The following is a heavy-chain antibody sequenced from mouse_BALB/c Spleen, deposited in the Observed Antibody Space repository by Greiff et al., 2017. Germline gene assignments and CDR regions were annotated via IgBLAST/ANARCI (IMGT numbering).Heavy chain of an antibody. CDR3: TRGGDYDENYAMDY. Sequence: EVQRVESGGGLVKPGGSLKLSCAASGFTFSSYTMSWVRQTPEKRLEWVATISSGGSYTYYPDSVKGRFTISRDNAKNTLYLQMSSLKSEDTAMYYCTRGGDYDENYAMDYWGQGTSVTVSS. CDR1: GFTFSSYT. CDR2: ISSGGSYT. V-gene: IGHV5-6-4*01. J-gene: IGHJ4*01. D-gene: IGHD2-4*01.